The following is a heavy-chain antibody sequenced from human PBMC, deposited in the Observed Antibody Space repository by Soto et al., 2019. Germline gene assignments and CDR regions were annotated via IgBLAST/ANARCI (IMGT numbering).Heavy chain of an antibody. D-gene: IGHD6-19*01. Sequence: ASVKVSCKASGGTPSNSAISWVRQAPGQGLEWMGGIIPVFGLVKYAQNFQGRVTITADESTNTAYMELSSLRPEDTAVYYCARDRRYSSGWLSPDYYYYGMDVWGQGTMVTVSS. J-gene: IGHJ6*02. V-gene: IGHV1-69*13. CDR3: ARDRRYSSGWLSPDYYYYGMDV. CDR2: IIPVFGLV. CDR1: GGTPSNSA.